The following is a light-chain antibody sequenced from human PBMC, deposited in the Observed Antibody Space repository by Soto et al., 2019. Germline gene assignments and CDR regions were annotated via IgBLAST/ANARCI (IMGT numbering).Light chain of an antibody. CDR3: QQSNHYPWT. CDR1: QYIHNY. Sequence: DIQMTQSPSTLSASVGDRVTITCRASQYIHNYLAWYQQKPGEAPKLLIYEAANLESGVPSRFSGSGTGTKFPLTISSLQPDGFATYYFQQSNHYPWTFGQGTRVEI. CDR2: EAA. V-gene: IGKV1-5*03. J-gene: IGKJ1*01.